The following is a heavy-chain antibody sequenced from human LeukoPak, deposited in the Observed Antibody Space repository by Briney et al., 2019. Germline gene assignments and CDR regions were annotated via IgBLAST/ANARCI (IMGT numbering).Heavy chain of an antibody. CDR1: GFTFSSYE. D-gene: IGHD1-26*01. CDR2: ISSSGSTK. Sequence: GGSLTLSCAASGFTFSSYEMNWVRQAPGKGLEWVSYISSSGSTKYYADSVKGRFTISRDNAKNSLFLQMNSLRAEETAVYYCAREVGAIDYWGQGTLVTVSS. V-gene: IGHV3-48*03. CDR3: AREVGAIDY. J-gene: IGHJ4*02.